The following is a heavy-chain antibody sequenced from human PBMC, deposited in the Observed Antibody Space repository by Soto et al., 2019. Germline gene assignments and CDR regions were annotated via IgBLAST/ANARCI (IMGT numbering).Heavy chain of an antibody. CDR1: GCTFSSYA. V-gene: IGHV1-69*13. D-gene: IGHD3-22*01. CDR3: ARTYYYDSSGGSCYPSGYYYMDV. CDR2: IIPIFGTA. J-gene: IGHJ6*03. Sequence: SVKVSCKASGCTFSSYAISWVRQAPGQGLEWMGGIIPIFGTANYAQKFQGRVTITADESTSTAYMELSSLRSEDTAVYYCARTYYYDSSGGSCYPSGYYYMDVWGKGTTVTVSS.